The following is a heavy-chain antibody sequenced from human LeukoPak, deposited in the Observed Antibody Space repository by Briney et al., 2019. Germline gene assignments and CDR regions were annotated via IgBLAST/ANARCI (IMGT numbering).Heavy chain of an antibody. CDR1: GYPFSIYD. V-gene: IGHV1-8*01. CDR2: MNPNGIAA. J-gene: IGHJ4*02. D-gene: IGHD2-2*01. Sequence: ASVKVSCKASGYPFSIYDVNWVRQAAEQGLEWLGWMNPNGIAAGYSQKFQDRVTLTMDTSTSTAYLELSSLRSEDTAVYYCARGRLSTLWGQGTLVTVSS. CDR3: ARGRLSTL.